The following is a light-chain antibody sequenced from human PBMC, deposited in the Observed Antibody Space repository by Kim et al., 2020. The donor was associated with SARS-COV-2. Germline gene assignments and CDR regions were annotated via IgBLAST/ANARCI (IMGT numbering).Light chain of an antibody. Sequence: PASSSCRSSQSLLHRKGDNNLDWYLQQTGQSPQHRIYLGTNRASGVPDRFSGSGSGTDFILKISRVQAEDVVVYYYMQALQAPSYSFGQGTKLEI. V-gene: IGKV2-28*01. CDR1: QSLLHRKGDNN. J-gene: IGKJ2*03. CDR2: LGT. CDR3: MQALQAPSYS.